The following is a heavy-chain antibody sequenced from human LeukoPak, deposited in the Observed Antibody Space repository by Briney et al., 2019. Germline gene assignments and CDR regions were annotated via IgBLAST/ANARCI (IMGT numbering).Heavy chain of an antibody. CDR1: GFTFSSYS. Sequence: GGSLRLSCAASGFTFSSYSMNWVRQAPGKGLEWVSSISSSSSYIYYADSVKGRFTISRGNAKNSLYLQMNSLRAEDTAVYYCARDGHSSLFDIWGQGTMVTVSS. V-gene: IGHV3-21*01. J-gene: IGHJ3*02. CDR3: ARDGHSSLFDI. D-gene: IGHD6-13*01. CDR2: ISSSSSYI.